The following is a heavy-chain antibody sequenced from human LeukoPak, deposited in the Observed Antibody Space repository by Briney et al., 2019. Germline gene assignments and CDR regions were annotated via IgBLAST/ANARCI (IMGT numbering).Heavy chain of an antibody. CDR3: ARDHSDRTDSSGYYYYYYYGMDV. Sequence: SVKVSCKASGYTFTSYGISWVRQAPGQGLEWMGGIIPIFGTANYAQKFQGRVTITADESTSTAYMELSSLRSEDTAVYYCARDHSDRTDSSGYYYYYYYGMDVWGQGTTVTVSS. CDR2: IIPIFGTA. J-gene: IGHJ6*02. V-gene: IGHV1-69*13. D-gene: IGHD3-22*01. CDR1: GYTFTSYG.